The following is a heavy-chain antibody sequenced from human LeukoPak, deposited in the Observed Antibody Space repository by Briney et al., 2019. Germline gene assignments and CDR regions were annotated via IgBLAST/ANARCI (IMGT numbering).Heavy chain of an antibody. CDR3: ARSLDYYFYYMGV. CDR1: GGSLTSSSHH. V-gene: IGHV4-39*02. J-gene: IGHJ6*03. Sequence: PSETLSLTCTVSGGSLTSSSHHWGWVRQPPGNGLEWIASISYSGNTYSNPSLKSRVTISVDTSKNHFSLKLTSVTAADTAVFYCARSLDYYFYYMGVWGKGTTVTVSS. CDR2: ISYSGNT.